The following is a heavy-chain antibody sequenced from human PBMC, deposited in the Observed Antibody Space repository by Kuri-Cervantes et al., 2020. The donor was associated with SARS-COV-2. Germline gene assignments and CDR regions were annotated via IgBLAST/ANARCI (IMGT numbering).Heavy chain of an antibody. CDR2: IYPGDSDT. Sequence: GESLKISCKGSGYSFTTYWIAWVRQTPGKGLEWVGIIYPGDSDTRYSPSFEAQVSISVDNSVNTAYLQWISLKASDTAIYYCVRAVTGISNPYYFDYWGQGTLVTVSS. J-gene: IGHJ4*02. CDR3: VRAVTGISNPYYFDY. D-gene: IGHD1-14*01. V-gene: IGHV5-51*01. CDR1: GYSFTTYW.